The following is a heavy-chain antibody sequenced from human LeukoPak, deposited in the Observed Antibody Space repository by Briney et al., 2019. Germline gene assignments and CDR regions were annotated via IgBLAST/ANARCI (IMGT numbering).Heavy chain of an antibody. V-gene: IGHV4-34*01. Sequence: SETLSLTCAVYGGSFSGYYWSWIRQPPGKGLEWIGEINHSGSTNYNPSLKSRVTISVATSKNQFSLKLSSVTAADTAVYYCARGLYSSSSNYYFDYWGQGTLVTVSS. D-gene: IGHD6-6*01. CDR2: INHSGST. CDR3: ARGLYSSSSNYYFDY. CDR1: GGSFSGYY. J-gene: IGHJ4*02.